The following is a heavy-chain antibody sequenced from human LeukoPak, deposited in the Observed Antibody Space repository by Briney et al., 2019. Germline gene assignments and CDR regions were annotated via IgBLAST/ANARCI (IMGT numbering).Heavy chain of an antibody. CDR1: GYTFTGYC. Sequence: ASVKVSCKASGYTFTGYCMHWVRQAPGQGLEWMGWINPNSGGTNYAQKFQGRVTMTRDTSISTAYMELSRLRSDDAAVYYCTRGPQVYYYYMDVWGKGTTVTVSS. J-gene: IGHJ6*03. CDR2: INPNSGGT. V-gene: IGHV1-2*02. CDR3: TRGPQVYYYYMDV.